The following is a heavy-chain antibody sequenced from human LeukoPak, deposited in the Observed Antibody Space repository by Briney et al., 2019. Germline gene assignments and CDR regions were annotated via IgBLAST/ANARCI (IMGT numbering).Heavy chain of an antibody. J-gene: IGHJ5*02. CDR2: IYSVNRT. D-gene: IGHD3-10*01. CDR3: ARDVWFGDYRWFDP. CDR1: GFTVSNNY. V-gene: IGHV3-66*01. Sequence: GGSLRLSCAASGFTVSNNYMSWVRQAPGKGLEWVSVIYSVNRTSYADSVKGRFTISRDNSKNTLYLQMSSLRAEDTAVYFCARDVWFGDYRWFDPWGQGTLVTVSS.